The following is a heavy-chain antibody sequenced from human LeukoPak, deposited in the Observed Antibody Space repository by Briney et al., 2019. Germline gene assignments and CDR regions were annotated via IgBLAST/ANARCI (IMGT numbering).Heavy chain of an antibody. Sequence: ASVKVSCKASGYTFTSYYMHWVRQAPGQGLEWMGIINPSDSSTNYAQKFQGRVTMTRDTSTSTVYMELSSLRSEDTAVYYCAMVVAADDAFDIWGQGTMVTVSS. J-gene: IGHJ3*02. CDR1: GYTFTSYY. V-gene: IGHV1-46*01. D-gene: IGHD2-15*01. CDR3: AMVVAADDAFDI. CDR2: INPSDSST.